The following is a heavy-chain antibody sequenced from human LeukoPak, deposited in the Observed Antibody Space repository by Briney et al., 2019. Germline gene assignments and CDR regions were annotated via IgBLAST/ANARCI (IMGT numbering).Heavy chain of an antibody. V-gene: IGHV3-48*04. CDR1: GFTFSSYS. CDR3: ARDPCGGDCYPDY. D-gene: IGHD2-21*02. J-gene: IGHJ4*02. Sequence: GGSLRLSCAASGFTFSSYSMNWVRQAPGKGLEWVSYISSSSSTIYYADSVKGRFTISRDNAKNSLYLQMYSLRAEDTAVYYCARDPCGGDCYPDYWGQGTLVTVSS. CDR2: ISSSSSTI.